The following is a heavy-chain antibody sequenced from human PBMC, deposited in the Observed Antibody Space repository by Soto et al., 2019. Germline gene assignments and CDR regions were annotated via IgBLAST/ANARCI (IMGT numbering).Heavy chain of an antibody. Sequence: TSETLSLTCTVSGGSISSYYWSWIRQPPGKGLEWIGYIYYRGSTNYNPSLKSRVTISVDTSKNQFSLKLSSVTAADTAVYYCARGGSGYRTSHAFDIWGQGTMVTVSS. CDR2: IYYRGST. D-gene: IGHD5-12*01. CDR3: ARGGSGYRTSHAFDI. V-gene: IGHV4-59*01. CDR1: GGSISSYY. J-gene: IGHJ3*02.